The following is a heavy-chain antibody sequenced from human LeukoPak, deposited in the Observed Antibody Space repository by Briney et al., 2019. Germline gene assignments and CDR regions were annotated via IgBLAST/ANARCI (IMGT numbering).Heavy chain of an antibody. D-gene: IGHD3-10*01. CDR1: GGSISSSSYY. Sequence: SETLSLTCTVSGGSISSSSYYWGWIRQPPGRGLEWIGSIYYSGSTYYNPSLKSRVTISVDASKTQFSLKLSSVTAADTAVYYCARSGEIEYYYYYYMDVWGKGTTVTVSS. J-gene: IGHJ6*03. V-gene: IGHV4-39*01. CDR3: ARSGEIEYYYYYYMDV. CDR2: IYYSGST.